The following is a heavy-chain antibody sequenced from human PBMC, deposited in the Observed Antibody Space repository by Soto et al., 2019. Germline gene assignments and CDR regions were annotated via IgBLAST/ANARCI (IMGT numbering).Heavy chain of an antibody. CDR1: GFTFSDYS. V-gene: IGHV3-11*01. Sequence: PGGSLRLSCAASGFTFSDYSMNWIRQAPGKGLEWVSYISTSGSITYYADSVKGRFTISRDNAENSLFLQMNSLRAEDTAVYYCASETNCVDGACYPVFDYWGQGARVTVSS. J-gene: IGHJ4*02. CDR3: ASETNCVDGACYPVFDY. D-gene: IGHD2-8*02. CDR2: ISTSGSIT.